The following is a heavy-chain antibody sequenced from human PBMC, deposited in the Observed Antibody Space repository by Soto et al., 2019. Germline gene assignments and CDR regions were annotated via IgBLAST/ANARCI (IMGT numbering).Heavy chain of an antibody. J-gene: IGHJ5*02. CDR1: GGSISSFY. CDR2: IYSGGRN. D-gene: IGHD3-22*01. V-gene: IGHV4-4*07. CDR3: GRVVGSYYYDSSGYCWFDP. Sequence: SETLSLTCTVSGGSISSFYWSWIRQPAGKGLEWIGRIYSGGRNNYNPSLKSRVTMSVDTSKNQFSLKLSSVTAADTAVYYCGRVVGSYYYDSSGYCWFDPWGQGTLVTVSS.